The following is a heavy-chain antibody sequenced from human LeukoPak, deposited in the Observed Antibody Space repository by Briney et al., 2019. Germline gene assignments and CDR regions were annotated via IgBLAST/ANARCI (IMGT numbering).Heavy chain of an antibody. D-gene: IGHD3-22*01. CDR3: AKGLFSGITMIVVVRD. V-gene: IGHV3-21*04. CDR2: ISSSSSYI. Sequence: PGGSLRLSCAASGFTFSSYSMNWVRQAPGKGLEWVSSISSSSSYIYYADSVKGRFTISRDNAKNSLYLQMNSLRAEDTAVYYCAKGLFSGITMIVVVRDWGQGTLVTVSS. CDR1: GFTFSSYS. J-gene: IGHJ4*02.